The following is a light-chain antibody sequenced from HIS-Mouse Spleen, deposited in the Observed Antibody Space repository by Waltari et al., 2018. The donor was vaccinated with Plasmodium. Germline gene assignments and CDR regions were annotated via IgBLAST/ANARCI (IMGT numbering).Light chain of an antibody. V-gene: IGLV2-23*01. Sequence: QSALTQPASVSGSPGQSITISCTGTSSDFGSYNLVSWYQQHPGKAPKLMLYEGSKRPSGVSNRFSGSKSGNTASLTISGLQAEDEADYYCCSYAGSSTLVFGGGTKLTVL. J-gene: IGLJ2*01. CDR3: CSYAGSSTLV. CDR2: EGS. CDR1: SSDFGSYNL.